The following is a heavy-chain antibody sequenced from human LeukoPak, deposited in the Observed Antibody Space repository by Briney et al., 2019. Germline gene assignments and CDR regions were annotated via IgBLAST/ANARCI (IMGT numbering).Heavy chain of an antibody. CDR2: ISAYIGKT. J-gene: IGHJ4*02. CDR3: ARGALRWNRKGFDY. V-gene: IGHV1-18*01. D-gene: IGHD4-17*01. CDR1: GYTFTSYG. Sequence: ASVKVSCKASGYTFTSYGISWVRPAPGPGLEWMGWISAYIGKTNYVQKLQGTVSTTTDTSTSTAYIEKRSVRSDDTAVYYCARGALRWNRKGFDYGGQGTLATV.